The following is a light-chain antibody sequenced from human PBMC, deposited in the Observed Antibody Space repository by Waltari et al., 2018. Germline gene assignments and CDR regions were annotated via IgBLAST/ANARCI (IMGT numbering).Light chain of an antibody. Sequence: ETILTQSPSTLSVSPGERATLSCRASQTVSSNLAWYQQKPGQAPRLLIYCASTRAAGIPARFSGSGSVTQFTLTINSLQSEDFVVYYCQQYNNWPPWTFGQGTKVEIK. CDR3: QQYNNWPPWT. J-gene: IGKJ1*01. CDR2: CAS. V-gene: IGKV3-15*01. CDR1: QTVSSN.